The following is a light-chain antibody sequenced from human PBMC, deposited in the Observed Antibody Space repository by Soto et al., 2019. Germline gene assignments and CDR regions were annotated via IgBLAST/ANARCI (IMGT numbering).Light chain of an antibody. Sequence: AIQMTQSPSSLSASVGDRFTISCRASQGIGNALGWYQQTPGKPPKVMIYGASNLPSGVPPRFSGSGAGPDCTRAISSLQPEDSETDYCLQDINYPWTFGQGTQVDIK. CDR1: QGIGNA. J-gene: IGKJ1*01. CDR2: GAS. CDR3: LQDINYPWT. V-gene: IGKV1-6*01.